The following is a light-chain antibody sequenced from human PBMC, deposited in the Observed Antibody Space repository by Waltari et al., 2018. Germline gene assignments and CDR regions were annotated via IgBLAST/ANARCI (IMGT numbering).Light chain of an antibody. CDR2: GAS. CDR3: QKDSTSPLT. J-gene: IGKJ4*02. CDR1: QRVSSF. V-gene: IGKV3-20*01. Sequence: LTQSRATPSLSPGERSTLSCRASQRVSSFLAWYQRKPVQAPRVLIYGASNRATGIPDRFSGSGSGTEFTLTISSLEPEDFAVYYCQKDSTSPLTFGGGTKVEIK.